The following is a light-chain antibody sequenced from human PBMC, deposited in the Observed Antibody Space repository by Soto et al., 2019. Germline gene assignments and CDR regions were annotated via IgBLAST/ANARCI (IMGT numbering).Light chain of an antibody. CDR1: QSISNY. J-gene: IGKJ2*01. CDR3: QQSNSIPYT. Sequence: DIQMTQSPSSLSASVGDRVTITCRASQSISNYLSWYQHKPGQAPKFLIYVASTLQSGDPSRFSGSGSGTDFTLTISSLQPEDSATYFCQQSNSIPYTFGPGTKVEIK. V-gene: IGKV1-39*01. CDR2: VAS.